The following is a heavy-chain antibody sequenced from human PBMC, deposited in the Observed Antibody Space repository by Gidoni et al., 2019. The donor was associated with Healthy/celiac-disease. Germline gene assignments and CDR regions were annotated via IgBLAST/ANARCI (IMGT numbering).Heavy chain of an antibody. CDR3: AKQKLPLQLPLFYFDY. CDR1: GFTFSSYG. J-gene: IGHJ4*02. Sequence: QVQLVESGGGVVQPGRSLRLSCAASGFTFSSYGMHWVRQAPGKGLEWVAVISYDGSNKYYADSVKGRFTISRDNSKNTLYLQMNSLRAEDTAVYYCAKQKLPLQLPLFYFDYWGQGTLVTVSS. D-gene: IGHD2-2*01. CDR2: ISYDGSNK. V-gene: IGHV3-30*18.